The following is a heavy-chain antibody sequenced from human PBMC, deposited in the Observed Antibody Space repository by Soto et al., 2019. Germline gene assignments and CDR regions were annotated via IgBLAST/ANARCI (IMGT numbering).Heavy chain of an antibody. CDR3: ARVFSGYEEFDP. J-gene: IGHJ5*02. CDR1: GYTFTSYG. D-gene: IGHD5-12*01. Sequence: ASVKVSCKASGYTFTSYGISWVQQAPGQGLEWMGWISAYNGNTNYAQKLQGRVTMTTDTSTSTAYMELRSLRSDDTAVYYCARVFSGYEEFDPWGQGTLVTVSS. V-gene: IGHV1-18*01. CDR2: ISAYNGNT.